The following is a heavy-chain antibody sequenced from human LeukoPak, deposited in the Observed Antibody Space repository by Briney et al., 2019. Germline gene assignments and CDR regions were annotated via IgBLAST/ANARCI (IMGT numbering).Heavy chain of an antibody. D-gene: IGHD6-13*01. V-gene: IGHV4-59*01. CDR1: GGSISSYY. CDR2: IYYSGST. J-gene: IGHJ4*02. Sequence: SETLSLTCTVSGGSISSYYWSWIRQPPGKGLEWIGYIYYSGSTNYNPSLKSRVTISVDKSKNQFSLKLSSVTAADTAVYYCARAPGYSSSWHDYWGQGTLVTVSS. CDR3: ARAPGYSSSWHDY.